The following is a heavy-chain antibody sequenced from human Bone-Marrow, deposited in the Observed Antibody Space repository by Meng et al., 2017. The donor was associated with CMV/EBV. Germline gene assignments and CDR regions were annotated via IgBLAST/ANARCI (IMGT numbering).Heavy chain of an antibody. D-gene: IGHD3-22*01. Sequence: GESLKISCAASGCTFSSYWMHWVRQAPGKGLVWVSRINSDGSSTSYADSVKGRFTISRDNAKNTLYLQMNSLRAEDTAVYYCARDRNDYDSSGYYATLVFDDWGQGTLVTVSS. J-gene: IGHJ4*02. CDR2: INSDGSST. V-gene: IGHV3-74*01. CDR3: ARDRNDYDSSGYYATLVFDD. CDR1: GCTFSSYW.